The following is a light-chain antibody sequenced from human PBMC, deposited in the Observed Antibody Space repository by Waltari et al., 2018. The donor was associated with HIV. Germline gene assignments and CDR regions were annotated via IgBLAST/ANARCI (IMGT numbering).Light chain of an antibody. J-gene: IGLJ2*01. V-gene: IGLV2-14*01. CDR3: SSYTSSSTLVV. Sequence: LTQPASVSGSPGQSITISCTGTSSDVGGYNYVSWHQQHPGKAPKLMIYDVSKRPSGVSNRFSGSKSGNTASLTISGLQAEDEADYYCSSYTSSSTLVVFGGGTKLTVL. CDR1: SSDVGGYNY. CDR2: DVS.